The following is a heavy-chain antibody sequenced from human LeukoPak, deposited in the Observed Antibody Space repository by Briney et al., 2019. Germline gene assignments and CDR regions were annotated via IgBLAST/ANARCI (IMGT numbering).Heavy chain of an antibody. CDR2: INHSGST. J-gene: IGHJ3*02. V-gene: IGHV4-34*01. D-gene: IGHD2-2*01. CDR3: ARDYYCSSTSCPDDAFDI. CDR1: GGSFSGYY. Sequence: PSETLSLTCAVYGGSFSGYYWSWIRQPPGKGLEWIGEINHSGSTNYNPSLKSRVTISVDTSKNQFSLKLSSVTAADTAVYYCARDYYCSSTSCPDDAFDIWGQGTMVTVSS.